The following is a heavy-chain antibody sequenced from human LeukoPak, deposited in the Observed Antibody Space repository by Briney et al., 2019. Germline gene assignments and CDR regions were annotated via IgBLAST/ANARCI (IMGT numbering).Heavy chain of an antibody. CDR1: GFTFRTYA. CDR3: AKDYPDFDY. J-gene: IGHJ4*02. Sequence: GGSLRLSCAASGFTFRTYAMTWVRQNPGRGLEWVSGISATGGTTYYADSAKGRFTISRDNSKNTLYLQMNSLRAEDTAVYYCAKDYPDFDYWGQGTLVTVSS. CDR2: ISATGGTT. V-gene: IGHV3-23*01.